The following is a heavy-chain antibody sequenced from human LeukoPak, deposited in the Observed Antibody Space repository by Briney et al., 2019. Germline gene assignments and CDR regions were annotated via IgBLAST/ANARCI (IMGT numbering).Heavy chain of an antibody. D-gene: IGHD3-10*01. CDR2: IIPIFGTA. CDR1: GGTFSSYA. J-gene: IGHJ4*02. V-gene: IGHV1-69*13. CDR3: ANSVYGSGSYYDY. Sequence: SVKVSCKASGGTFSSYAISWVRQAPGQGLEWMGGIIPIFGTANYAQKFQGRVTITADESTSTAYMELSSLRSEDTAVYYCANSVYGSGSYYDYWGQGTLVTVSS.